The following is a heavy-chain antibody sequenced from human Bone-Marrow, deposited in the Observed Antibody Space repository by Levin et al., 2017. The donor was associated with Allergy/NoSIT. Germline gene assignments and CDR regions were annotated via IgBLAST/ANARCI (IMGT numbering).Heavy chain of an antibody. V-gene: IGHV3-21*01. CDR3: ARDLAFVPPTVTYNWFDP. CDR2: ISSSSSYI. CDR1: GFTFSSYS. J-gene: IGHJ5*02. Sequence: GGSLRLSCAASGFTFSSYSMNWVRQAPGKGLEWVSSISSSSSYIYYADSVKGRFTISRDNAKNSLYLQMNSLRAEDTAVYYCARDLAFVPPTVTYNWFDPWGQGTLVTVSS. D-gene: IGHD4-17*01.